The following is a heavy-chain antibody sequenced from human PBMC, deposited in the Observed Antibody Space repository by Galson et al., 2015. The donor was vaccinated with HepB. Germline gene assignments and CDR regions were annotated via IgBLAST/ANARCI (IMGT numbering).Heavy chain of an antibody. D-gene: IGHD2-2*01. CDR2: IYWDDDK. V-gene: IGHV2-5*02. CDR1: GFSLSTSGVG. J-gene: IGHJ4*02. CDR3: AHRSWSYADFDY. Sequence: PALVKPTQTLTLTCTFSGFSLSTSGVGVGWIRQPPGKALEWLALIYWDDDKRYSPSLKSRLTITKDTSKNQVVLTMTNMDPVNTATYYCAHRSWSYADFDYWGQGTLVTVSS.